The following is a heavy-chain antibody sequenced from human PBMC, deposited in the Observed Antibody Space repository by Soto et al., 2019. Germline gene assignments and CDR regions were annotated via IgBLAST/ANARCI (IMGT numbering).Heavy chain of an antibody. CDR2: IYYSGST. Sequence: QLQLQESGPRLVKPSETLSLTCSVSGGSISSSSYSWGWIRQPPGKGLEWIGTIYYSGSTHDNPSLAARVAISADTPNTQLSLRLSSVTAADTAVYYCGRQPGHCGSTTCFGYYSVDVWGQGTTVTVS. CDR3: GRQPGHCGSTTCFGYYSVDV. CDR1: GGSISSSSYS. D-gene: IGHD2-2*01. V-gene: IGHV4-39*01. J-gene: IGHJ6*02.